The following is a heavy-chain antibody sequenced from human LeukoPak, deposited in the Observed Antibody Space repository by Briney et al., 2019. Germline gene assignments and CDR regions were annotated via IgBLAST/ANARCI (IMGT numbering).Heavy chain of an antibody. CDR3: ARGVDYYENSGTIDY. V-gene: IGHV3-33*01. D-gene: IGHD3-22*01. Sequence: GKSLRLSCTASGFTSSDYGMHWVRQPPGKGLEWVAIIWYDGSNKTYEDSVKGRFTISRDNSKNTLYLQMNSLRAEDTAVYYCARGVDYYENSGTIDYWGQGTLVTVSS. CDR1: GFTSSDYG. J-gene: IGHJ4*02. CDR2: IWYDGSNK.